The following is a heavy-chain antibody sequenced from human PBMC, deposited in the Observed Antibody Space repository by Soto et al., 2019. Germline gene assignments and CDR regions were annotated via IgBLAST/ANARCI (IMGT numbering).Heavy chain of an antibody. J-gene: IGHJ4*02. CDR1: GFAFNNYG. Sequence: GSLRLSCTVSGFAFNNYGINWVRQAPGKGLEWVSSISKSDYTYYSDSVKGRFTISRDNAKNSVSLQMSTLRVEDTAVYYCAREDSIIIPAVSDFWGQGTLVTVSS. CDR2: ISKSDYT. D-gene: IGHD2-2*01. CDR3: AREDSIIIPAVSDF. V-gene: IGHV3-21*01.